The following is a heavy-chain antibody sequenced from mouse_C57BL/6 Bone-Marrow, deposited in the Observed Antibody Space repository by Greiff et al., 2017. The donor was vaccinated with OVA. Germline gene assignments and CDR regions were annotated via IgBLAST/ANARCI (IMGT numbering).Heavy chain of an antibody. CDR3: ARDYSNYPHYFDY. D-gene: IGHD2-5*01. J-gene: IGHJ2*01. Sequence: QVQLQKPGAELVKPGASVKMSCKASGYTFTSYWITWVKQRPGQGLEWIGDIYPGSGSTNYNEKFKSKATLTVDTSSSTAYMQLSSLTSEDSAVYYCARDYSNYPHYFDYWGQGTTLTVSS. CDR1: GYTFTSYW. V-gene: IGHV1-55*01. CDR2: IYPGSGST.